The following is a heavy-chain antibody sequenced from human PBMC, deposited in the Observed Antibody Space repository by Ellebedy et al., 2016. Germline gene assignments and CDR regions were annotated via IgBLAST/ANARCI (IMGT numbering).Heavy chain of an antibody. V-gene: IGHV5-10-1*01. J-gene: IGHJ4*02. Sequence: GESLKISCKGSGYSFSSYWISWVRQVPGKGLEWMGRIDPSDSYSNYRPSLKGHVSISADKSTNTAYLQWSSLRASDTAMYYCVRQRQASSGWYGGEFWGQGTLVTVSS. D-gene: IGHD6-19*01. CDR3: VRQRQASSGWYGGEF. CDR2: IDPSDSYS. CDR1: GYSFSSYW.